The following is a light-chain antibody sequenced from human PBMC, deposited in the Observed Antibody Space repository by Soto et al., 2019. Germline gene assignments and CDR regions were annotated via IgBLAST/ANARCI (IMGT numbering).Light chain of an antibody. J-gene: IGKJ4*01. CDR3: QPYNNWPLT. Sequence: EVVMTQSPATLYLSPGERVTLSCRASQGIGDTLAWYQHKPGQTPILLIYDTSTRATGVPARFSVSRSGPECTLTINSLKSEDCAIYDGQPYNNWPLTFGGGTKVDIK. CDR2: DTS. V-gene: IGKV3-15*01. CDR1: QGIGDT.